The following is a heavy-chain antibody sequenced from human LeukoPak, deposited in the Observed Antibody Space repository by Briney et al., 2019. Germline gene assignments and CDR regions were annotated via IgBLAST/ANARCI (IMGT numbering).Heavy chain of an antibody. J-gene: IGHJ4*02. CDR3: ARDREVGATIPDY. D-gene: IGHD1-26*01. CDR2: ISAYNGNT. Sequence: ASVKVSCKASGYTFTSYGISWVRQAPGQGLEWMGWISAYNGNTNYAQKLQGRVTMTRDTSTSTVYMELSSLRSEDTAVYYCARDREVGATIPDYWGQGTLVTVSS. CDR1: GYTFTSYG. V-gene: IGHV1-18*01.